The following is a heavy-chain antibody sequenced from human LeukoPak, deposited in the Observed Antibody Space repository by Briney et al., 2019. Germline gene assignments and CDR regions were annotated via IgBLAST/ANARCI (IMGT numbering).Heavy chain of an antibody. V-gene: IGHV1-46*01. CDR2: INPSGGST. J-gene: IGHJ4*02. CDR3: ALGQDYGDYIFDY. CDR1: GYIFTSYF. Sequence: ASVKVSCKASGYIFTSYFMHWVRQAPGQGLEWMGLINPSGGSTRYAQKFQGRVTMTRDMSTSTAYMELSRLRSDDTAVYYCALGQDYGDYIFDYWGQGTLVTVSS. D-gene: IGHD4-17*01.